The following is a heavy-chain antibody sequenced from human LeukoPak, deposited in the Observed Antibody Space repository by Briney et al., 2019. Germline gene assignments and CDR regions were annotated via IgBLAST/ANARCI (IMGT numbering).Heavy chain of an antibody. CDR2: ISHDAKST. V-gene: IGHV3-30*18. CDR3: AKDGGNYYDTAGNHLMRSYMDV. CDR1: GFTFSSYG. Sequence: GRSLRLSCATSGFTFSSYGMHWVRQVPGKGLEWVTVISHDAKSTYHVDSVKGRFTISRDNSKNTLYLQMNSLRAEDTAVYYCAKDGGNYYDTAGNHLMRSYMDVWGKGTTVTISS. J-gene: IGHJ6*04. D-gene: IGHD3-22*01.